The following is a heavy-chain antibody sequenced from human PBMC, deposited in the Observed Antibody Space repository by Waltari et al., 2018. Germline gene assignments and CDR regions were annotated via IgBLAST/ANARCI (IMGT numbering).Heavy chain of an antibody. CDR2: IYPGDSDT. V-gene: IGHV5-51*03. Sequence: EVQLVQSGAEVKKPGESLKISCKGSGYSFTSYWIGWVRQMPGKGLEWMGIIYPGDSDTRSSPSFQGQVTISADKSISTAYLQWSSLKASDTAMYYCATSPLYSDYVEYYFDYWGQGTLVTVSS. CDR1: GYSFTSYW. CDR3: ATSPLYSDYVEYYFDY. D-gene: IGHD4-17*01. J-gene: IGHJ4*02.